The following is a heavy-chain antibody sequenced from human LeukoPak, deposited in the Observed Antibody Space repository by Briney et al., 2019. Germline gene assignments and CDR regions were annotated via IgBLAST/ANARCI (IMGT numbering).Heavy chain of an antibody. D-gene: IGHD3-10*01. Sequence: GGSLRLSCAASGFTFSSYGMHWVRQAPGKGLEWVAVISYDGSNKYYADSVKGRFTISRDNSKNTLYLQMNSLRAEDTAVYYCGEGLEVVLLFEYWGQGTLVTVSS. V-gene: IGHV3-30*18. CDR2: ISYDGSNK. CDR1: GFTFSSYG. CDR3: GEGLEVVLLFEY. J-gene: IGHJ4*02.